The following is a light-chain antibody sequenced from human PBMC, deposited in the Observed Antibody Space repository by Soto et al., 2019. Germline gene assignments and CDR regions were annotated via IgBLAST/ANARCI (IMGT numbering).Light chain of an antibody. Sequence: EIVLTQSPATLSMSPGERATLSCRASESVSTYLAWFQQKPGQAPRLLIYGASSRATGIPDRFSGSGSGTDFTLTISRLEPEDFAVYYCQQYAGSRTFGQGTKVDI. J-gene: IGKJ1*01. V-gene: IGKV3-20*01. CDR1: ESVSTY. CDR2: GAS. CDR3: QQYAGSRT.